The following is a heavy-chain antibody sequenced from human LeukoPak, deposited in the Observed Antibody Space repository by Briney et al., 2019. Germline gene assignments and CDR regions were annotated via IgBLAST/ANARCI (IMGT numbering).Heavy chain of an antibody. CDR1: GFTFSSSC. CDR3: ARDPGYESWSPFWGGMDV. D-gene: IGHD3-16*01. J-gene: IGHJ6*04. Sequence: GGSLRLSCAASGFTFSSSCMHWVRQAPGKGLEWVSRITRDGSSTTYADSVKGRFTTSRDNAKNTLYLQMDSLRDDDTAVYYCARDPGYESWSPFWGGMDVWGNGTTVIVSS. CDR2: ITRDGSST. V-gene: IGHV3-74*01.